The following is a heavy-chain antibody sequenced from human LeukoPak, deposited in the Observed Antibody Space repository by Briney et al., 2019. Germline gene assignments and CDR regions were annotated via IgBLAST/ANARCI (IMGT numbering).Heavy chain of an antibody. V-gene: IGHV3-66*01. CDR3: ARDLGSSWYRGRGDY. CDR2: IYSGGST. Sequence: PGRSLRLSCAASGFTVSSNYMSWVRQAPGKGLEWVSVIYSGGSTYYADSVKGRFTISRDNSKNTLYLQMNSLRAEDTAVYYCARDLGSSWYRGRGDYWGQGTLVTVSS. CDR1: GFTVSSNY. J-gene: IGHJ4*02. D-gene: IGHD6-13*01.